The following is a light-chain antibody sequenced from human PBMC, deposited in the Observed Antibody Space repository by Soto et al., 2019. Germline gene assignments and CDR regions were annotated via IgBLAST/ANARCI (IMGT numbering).Light chain of an antibody. V-gene: IGKV1-12*01. CDR1: QGIDNW. CDR2: GVS. J-gene: IGKJ4*01. CDR3: QQSASLPPT. Sequence: DIQLTQSPSSVSASVGDKVAITCRASQGIDNWLAWYQQKPGKAPQLLIYGVSSLQSGVPSRFKGSGSGTDFTLTISSLQPEDFATYYWQQSASLPPTFGGGTKVEIK.